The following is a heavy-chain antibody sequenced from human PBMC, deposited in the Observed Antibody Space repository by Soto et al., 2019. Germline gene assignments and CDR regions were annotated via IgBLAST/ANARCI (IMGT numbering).Heavy chain of an antibody. D-gene: IGHD1-26*01. CDR3: ARAGRIVGALALDY. V-gene: IGHV1-69*06. J-gene: IGHJ4*02. Sequence: GASVKVSCKASGGTFSSYAISWVRQAPGQGLEWMGGIIPIFGTANYAQKFQGRVTITADKSTSTAYMELSSLRSEDTAVYYCARAGRIVGALALDYWGQGTLVTVSS. CDR1: GGTFSSYA. CDR2: IIPIFGTA.